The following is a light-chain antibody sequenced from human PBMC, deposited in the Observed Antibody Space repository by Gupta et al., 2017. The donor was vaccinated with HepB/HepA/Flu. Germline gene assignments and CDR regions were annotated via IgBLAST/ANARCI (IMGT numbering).Light chain of an antibody. V-gene: IGLV1-44*01. J-gene: IGLJ1*01. Sequence: QSVLTQLPSASGAPGQRVSIPCSGSGSNVGSHTVTWYQQFPGTAPKLLVYSDYQRPSGIPDRFSGSKSGTSASLAISGLQFEDESVYYWASWDASLNLYVFGAGTKVTVL. CDR1: GSNVGSHT. CDR3: ASWDASLNLYV. CDR2: SDY.